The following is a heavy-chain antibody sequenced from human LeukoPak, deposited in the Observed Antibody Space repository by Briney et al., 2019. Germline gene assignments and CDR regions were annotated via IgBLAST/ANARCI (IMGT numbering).Heavy chain of an antibody. CDR3: ARDRGGTIAAAGTVDY. CDR2: INWNGGST. V-gene: IGHV3-20*04. D-gene: IGHD6-13*01. J-gene: IGHJ4*02. Sequence: GGSLRLSCAASGFTFDDYGMGWVRQAPGKGLEWVSGINWNGGSTGYADSVKGRFTISRDNAKNSLYLQMNSLRAEDTALYYCARDRGGTIAAAGTVDYWGQGTLVTVSS. CDR1: GFTFDDYG.